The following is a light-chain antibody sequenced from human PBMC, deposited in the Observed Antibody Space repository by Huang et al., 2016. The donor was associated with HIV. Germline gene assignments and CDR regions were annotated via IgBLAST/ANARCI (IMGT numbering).Light chain of an antibody. Sequence: DIQMTQSPSSLSASVGDRVTITCRASQTIYSYLNWYQQKPGKAAKLLKNAGSSFQSEVSSRFSGSGSGTDFSLTITRLQPEYFATYYCQQSNNMPWTFGQGTKVEIK. J-gene: IGKJ1*01. CDR1: QTIYSY. CDR3: QQSNNMPWT. CDR2: AGS. V-gene: IGKV1-39*01.